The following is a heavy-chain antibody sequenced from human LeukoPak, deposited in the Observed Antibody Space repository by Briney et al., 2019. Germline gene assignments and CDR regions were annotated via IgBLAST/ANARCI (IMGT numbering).Heavy chain of an antibody. CDR3: AKDQRIAVAGTGIDY. J-gene: IGHJ4*02. CDR1: GFPFHTSW. CDR2: ISYDGSNK. D-gene: IGHD6-19*01. V-gene: IGHV3-30*18. Sequence: GGSLRLSCAASGFPFHTSWMTWVRQAPGKGLEWVAVISYDGSNKYYADSVKGRFTISRDNSKNTLYLQMNSLRAEDTAVYYCAKDQRIAVAGTGIDYWGQGTLVTVSS.